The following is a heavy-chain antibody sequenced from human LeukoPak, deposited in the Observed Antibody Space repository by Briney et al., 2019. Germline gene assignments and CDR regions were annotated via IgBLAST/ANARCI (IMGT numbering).Heavy chain of an antibody. Sequence: GASVKVSCKASGYAFTSYYMHWVRQAPGQGLEWMGIINPSGGSTSYAQKFQGRVTMTRDMSTSTVYMELSSLRSEDTAVYYCARGAPGDVLLWFGELFFWGQGTLVTVSS. V-gene: IGHV1-46*01. CDR3: ARGAPGDVLLWFGELFF. CDR2: INPSGGST. D-gene: IGHD3-10*01. CDR1: GYAFTSYY. J-gene: IGHJ4*02.